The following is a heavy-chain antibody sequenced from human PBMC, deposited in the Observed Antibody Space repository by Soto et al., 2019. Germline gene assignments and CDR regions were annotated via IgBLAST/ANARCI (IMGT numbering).Heavy chain of an antibody. CDR1: GDSASSNSAA. V-gene: IGHV6-1*01. Sequence: SQTRSLTWAISGDSASSNSAAWNWIRQSPSRGLEWLGRTYYRSKWYNDYAVSVKSRITINPDTSKNQFSLQLNSVTPEDTAVYYCASGYSSGWYEDWFDPWGQGTLVTVS. CDR3: ASGYSSGWYEDWFDP. CDR2: TYYRSKWYN. D-gene: IGHD6-19*01. J-gene: IGHJ5*02.